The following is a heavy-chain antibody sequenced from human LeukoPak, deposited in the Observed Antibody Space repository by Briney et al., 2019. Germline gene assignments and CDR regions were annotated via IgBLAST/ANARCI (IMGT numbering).Heavy chain of an antibody. CDR2: IYYSGST. CDR1: GDSISSYY. D-gene: IGHD1-26*01. V-gene: IGHV4-59*01. J-gene: IGHJ5*02. Sequence: SETLSLTCTVSGDSISSYYWSWIRQPPGKGLEWIGYIYYSGSTNYNPSLKSRVIISVDMSKNQFSLKLSSVTAADTAVYYCARLHSGNSNWFDPWGQGTLVTVSS. CDR3: ARLHSGNSNWFDP.